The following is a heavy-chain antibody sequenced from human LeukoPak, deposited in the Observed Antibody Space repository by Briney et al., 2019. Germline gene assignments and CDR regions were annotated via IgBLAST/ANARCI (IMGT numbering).Heavy chain of an antibody. CDR2: ISAYNGNT. CDR1: GYTFTSYG. Sequence: ASVKVSCKTSGYTFTSYGISWVRQAPGQGLEWMGWISAYNGNTNYAQKLQGRVTMTTDTSTSTAYMELRSLRSDDTAVYYCAREMAEGLWFGEFSQGFFDYWGQGTLVTVSS. D-gene: IGHD3-10*01. J-gene: IGHJ4*02. CDR3: AREMAEGLWFGEFSQGFFDY. V-gene: IGHV1-18*01.